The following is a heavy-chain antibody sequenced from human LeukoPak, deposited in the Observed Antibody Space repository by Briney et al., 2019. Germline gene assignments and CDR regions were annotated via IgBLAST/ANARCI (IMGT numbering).Heavy chain of an antibody. CDR2: VYYSGST. D-gene: IGHD3-22*01. Sequence: SETLSLTCTVSGASISSSDRYWGWIRQPPGKGLEWIASVYYSGSTYYNPSLKSRVTISVDTSKNQFSLKLSSVTAADTAVYYCAREPRGHQTQYYYDTSGHNWFDPWGQGTLVTVSS. V-gene: IGHV4-39*07. J-gene: IGHJ5*02. CDR1: GASISSSDRY. CDR3: AREPRGHQTQYYYDTSGHNWFDP.